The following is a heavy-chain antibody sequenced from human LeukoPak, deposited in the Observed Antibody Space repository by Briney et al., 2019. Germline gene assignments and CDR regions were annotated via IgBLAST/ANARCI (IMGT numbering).Heavy chain of an antibody. Sequence: GASVKVSCKASGYTFTSYGISWVRQAPGQGLEWMGWISAYNGNTNYAQKLQGRVTMTTDTSTSTAYLELRGLRSDDTAVYYCARVRVYCSSTSCKGEGYFDYWGQGTLVTVSS. D-gene: IGHD2-2*01. CDR3: ARVRVYCSSTSCKGEGYFDY. CDR2: ISAYNGNT. CDR1: GYTFTSYG. J-gene: IGHJ4*02. V-gene: IGHV1-18*01.